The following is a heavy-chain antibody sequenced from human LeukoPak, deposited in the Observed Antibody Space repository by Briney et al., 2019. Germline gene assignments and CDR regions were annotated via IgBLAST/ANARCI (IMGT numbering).Heavy chain of an antibody. V-gene: IGHV3-48*02. CDR1: GFSFSNYV. CDR2: ISSSSSVI. CDR3: ARGYSSGWYSHFDH. J-gene: IGHJ4*02. D-gene: IGHD6-19*01. Sequence: GGSLRLSCAASGFSFSNYVMNWVRPAPGKGLEWLSFISSSSSVIYYADSVKGRFTISRDNAKQSLYLQMNSLRDEDTALYYCARGYSSGWYSHFDHWGQGTLVTVSS.